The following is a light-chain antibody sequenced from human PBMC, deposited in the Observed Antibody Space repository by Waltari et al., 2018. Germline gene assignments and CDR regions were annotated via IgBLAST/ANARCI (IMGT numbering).Light chain of an antibody. V-gene: IGLV3-1*01. CDR2: QNN. CDR3: QVWDSSTVWV. Sequence: SYELTQPPSVSVSPGKTATITCSEARWRGTYASWYQQKPGQCPVLVIYQNNRRPSGIPERFSGSNSGKTATLTISGAQTMDEADYYCQVWDSSTVWVCGGGTKLTVL. J-gene: IGLJ3*02. CDR1: RWRGTY.